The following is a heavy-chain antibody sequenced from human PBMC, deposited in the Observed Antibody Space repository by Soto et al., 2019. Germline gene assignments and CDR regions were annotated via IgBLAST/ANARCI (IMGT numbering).Heavy chain of an antibody. Sequence: GGSLRLSCAASGFTFSSYEMNWVRQAPVKGLEWVSYISSSGSTIYYADSVKVRFTISRDNAKNSLYLQMNSLRAEDTAVYYCARDCSGGSCYKSEDYYYGMDVWGQGTTVTVS. D-gene: IGHD2-15*01. V-gene: IGHV3-48*03. CDR1: GFTFSSYE. CDR3: ARDCSGGSCYKSEDYYYGMDV. CDR2: ISSSGSTI. J-gene: IGHJ6*01.